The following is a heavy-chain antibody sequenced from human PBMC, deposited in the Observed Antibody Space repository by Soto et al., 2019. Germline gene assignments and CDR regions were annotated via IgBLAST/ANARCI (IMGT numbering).Heavy chain of an antibody. CDR1: GFSTSIYA. Sequence: GGSLRLSCAASGFSTSIYAMSWVRQAPGKGLEWVSAISGSYDNTYYADSVKGRFTISRDNSKNTLYLQMNSLRAEDTAVYYCAKSPPNSWACLDYWGQGSLVTVSS. V-gene: IGHV3-23*01. J-gene: IGHJ4*02. CDR2: ISGSYDNT. CDR3: AKSPPNSWACLDY. D-gene: IGHD6-13*01.